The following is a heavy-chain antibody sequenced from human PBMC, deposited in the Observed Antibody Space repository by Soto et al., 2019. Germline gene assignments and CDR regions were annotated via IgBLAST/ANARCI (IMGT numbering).Heavy chain of an antibody. Sequence: ASVKVSCKASGYTFTSYGISWVRQAPGQGLEWMGWISAYNGNTNYAQKLQGRVTMTTDTSTSTAYMELSSLRSEDTAVYYCAIRERAAGTDWWIDPWGQATLVSVSS. CDR2: ISAYNGNT. CDR1: GYTFTSYG. CDR3: AIRERAAGTDWWIDP. V-gene: IGHV1-18*01. D-gene: IGHD6-13*01. J-gene: IGHJ5*02.